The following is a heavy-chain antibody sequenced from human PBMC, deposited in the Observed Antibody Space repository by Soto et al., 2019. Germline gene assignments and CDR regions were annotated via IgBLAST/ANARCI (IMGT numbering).Heavy chain of an antibody. CDR3: AREERVDYSNYYYYYYMDV. D-gene: IGHD4-4*01. J-gene: IGHJ6*03. Sequence: GASVKVSCKASGGTFSSYTISCVRQAPGQGLEWMGRIIPILGIANYAQKFQGRVTITADKSTSTAYMELSSLRSEDTAVYYCAREERVDYSNYYYYYYMDVWGKGTTVTVSS. V-gene: IGHV1-69*04. CDR1: GGTFSSYT. CDR2: IIPILGIA.